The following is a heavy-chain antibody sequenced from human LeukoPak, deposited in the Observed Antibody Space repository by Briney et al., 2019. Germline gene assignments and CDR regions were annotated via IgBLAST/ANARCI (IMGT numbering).Heavy chain of an antibody. V-gene: IGHV3-53*01. D-gene: IGHD4-17*01. J-gene: IGHJ4*02. CDR2: IYSGGST. CDR3: AKDVDGDYGDY. CDR1: GFTVSSNY. Sequence: GGSLRLSCAASGFTVSSNYMSWVRQAPGKGLEWVSVIYSGGSTYYADSVKGRFTISRDNSKNTLYLQMNSLRAEDTAVYYCAKDVDGDYGDYWGQGTLVTVSS.